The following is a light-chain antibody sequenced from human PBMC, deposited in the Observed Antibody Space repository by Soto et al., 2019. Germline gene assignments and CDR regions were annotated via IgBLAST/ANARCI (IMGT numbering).Light chain of an antibody. J-gene: IGLJ2*01. V-gene: IGLV2-23*01. CDR2: EGS. CDR1: SSDVGTYNL. CDR3: CSYAGSSTLV. Sequence: QSALTQPASVSGSPGQSITISCTGTSSDVGTYNLVSWYQQRPGKAPKLMIYEGSERPSGISNRFSGSKSGNTASLTISGLQAEDEADYYCCSYAGSSTLVFGGGTKLTVL.